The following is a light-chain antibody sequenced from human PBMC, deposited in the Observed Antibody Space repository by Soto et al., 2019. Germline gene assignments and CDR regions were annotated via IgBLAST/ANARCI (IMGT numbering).Light chain of an antibody. CDR3: SSYTSSSTYV. Sequence: QSALTQPASVSGSPGQSITISCTGTSSDVGGYNYVSWYQQHPGKAPKLMIYEVSNRPSGVSHRFSGSKSGNTTSLTISGLQAEDEADYYCSSYTSSSTYVFGTGTKAPS. V-gene: IGLV2-14*01. J-gene: IGLJ1*01. CDR2: EVS. CDR1: SSDVGGYNY.